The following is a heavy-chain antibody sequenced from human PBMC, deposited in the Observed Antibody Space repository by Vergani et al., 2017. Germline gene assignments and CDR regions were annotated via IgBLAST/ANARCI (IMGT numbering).Heavy chain of an antibody. Sequence: QLQLQESGPGLVKPSETLSLTCTVSGGSISSSSYYWGWIRQPPGKGREWIGSIYYSGSTYYNPSLKSRVTISVDTSKNQFSLKLSSVTAADTAVDYCASLSLELSLDYWGQGTLVTVSS. D-gene: IGHD3-16*02. CDR1: GGSISSSSYY. J-gene: IGHJ4*02. CDR2: IYYSGST. CDR3: ASLSLELSLDY. V-gene: IGHV4-39*07.